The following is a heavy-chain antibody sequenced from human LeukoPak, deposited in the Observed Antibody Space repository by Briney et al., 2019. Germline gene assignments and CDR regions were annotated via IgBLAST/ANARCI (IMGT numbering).Heavy chain of an antibody. CDR1: GYAFTSHY. J-gene: IGHJ4*02. V-gene: IGHV1-2*02. Sequence: ASVMVSCKASGYAFTSHYIQWVRQAPGQGLECMGWINPNSGDTHFARNFQDTVTMTRDTSITTVYMSLTRLTSADTAVYYCARGPLINSRGRHAHFDFWGQGTGVTVSS. D-gene: IGHD3-22*01. CDR3: ARGPLINSRGRHAHFDF. CDR2: INPNSGDT.